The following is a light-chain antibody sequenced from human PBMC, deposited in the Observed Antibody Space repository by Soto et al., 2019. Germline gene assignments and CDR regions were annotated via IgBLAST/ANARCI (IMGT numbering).Light chain of an antibody. CDR1: QSVLYTSNNKNY. CDR2: WAS. Sequence: DIVMTQSPDSLAVSLGERATINCKSSQSVLYTSNNKNYLAWYRQRPGQPPKLLLYWASTRASGVPDRFSGSGSGTDFTITISSLQAEDVAVYYCQQYDTTPITFGQGTRLENK. J-gene: IGKJ5*01. CDR3: QQYDTTPIT. V-gene: IGKV4-1*01.